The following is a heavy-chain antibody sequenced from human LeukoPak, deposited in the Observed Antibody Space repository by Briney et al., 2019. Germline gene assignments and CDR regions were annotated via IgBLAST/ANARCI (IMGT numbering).Heavy chain of an antibody. J-gene: IGHJ4*02. CDR1: GESFTGYY. D-gene: IGHD3-22*01. V-gene: IGHV4-34*01. Sequence: SETLSLTCAVYGESFTGYYWNWIRQPPGKGLEWIGEINHSGSTNYNPSLKSRVTISVDTSKNQFSLRLTSVTAADTAVYYCARGPQYYYDSRGRYDGWVLDYWGQGTLVTVSS. CDR2: INHSGST. CDR3: ARGPQYYYDSRGRYDGWVLDY.